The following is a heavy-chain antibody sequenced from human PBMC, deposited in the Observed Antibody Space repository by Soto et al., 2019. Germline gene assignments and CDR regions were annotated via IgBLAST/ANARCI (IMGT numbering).Heavy chain of an antibody. Sequence: QVQLVQSGAEVKKPGSSVKVSCKASGGTFSSYAISWVRQAPGHGLEWMGGIIPISGTANYAQKFQGRVPITADESTSTAYMELSSLRSEDTAVYYCARSQGSSTSLEIYYYYYYGMDVWGQGTTVTVSS. CDR1: GGTFSSYA. V-gene: IGHV1-69*01. D-gene: IGHD2-2*01. CDR2: IIPISGTA. CDR3: ARSQGSSTSLEIYYYYYYGMDV. J-gene: IGHJ6*02.